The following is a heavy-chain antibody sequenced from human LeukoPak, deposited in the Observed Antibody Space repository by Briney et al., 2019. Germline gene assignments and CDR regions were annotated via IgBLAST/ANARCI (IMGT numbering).Heavy chain of an antibody. Sequence: ASVKVSCKASGYAFVDYYMHWVRQAPGQGPEWMGWINPNSGGTNHAQKFQGRVTMTRDTSISTAYMELSRLRSDDTAVYYCARWGDWARYAMDVWGQGTTVTVSS. CDR1: GYAFVDYY. J-gene: IGHJ6*02. D-gene: IGHD3-10*01. CDR2: INPNSGGT. CDR3: ARWGDWARYAMDV. V-gene: IGHV1-2*02.